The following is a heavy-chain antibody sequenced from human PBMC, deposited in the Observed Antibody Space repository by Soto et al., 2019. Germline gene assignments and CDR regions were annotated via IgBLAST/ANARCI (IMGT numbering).Heavy chain of an antibody. D-gene: IGHD6-13*01. CDR2: IIPIFGTA. CDR3: ASRGDSSDGLHPPNGEYYYYYGMDV. Sequence: GASVKVSCKASGGTFSSYAISWVRQAPGQGLEWMGGIIPIFGTANYAQKFQGRVTITADESTSTAYMELSSLRSEDTAVYYCASRGDSSDGLHPPNGEYYYYYGMDVWGQGTTVTVSS. J-gene: IGHJ6*02. CDR1: GGTFSSYA. V-gene: IGHV1-69*13.